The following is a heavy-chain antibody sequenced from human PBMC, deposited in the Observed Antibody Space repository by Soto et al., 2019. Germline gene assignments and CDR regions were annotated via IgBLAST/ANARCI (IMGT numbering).Heavy chain of an antibody. V-gene: IGHV1-3*01. CDR1: GYTFTSYA. CDR2: INAGNGNT. Sequence: ASVKVSCKASGYTFTSYAMHWVRQAPGQRLEWMGWINAGNGNTKYSQKFQGRVTTTRDTSASTAYMELSSLRSEDTAVYYCARDDTVTTPYFDYWGQGTLVTVSS. CDR3: ARDDTVTTPYFDY. J-gene: IGHJ4*02. D-gene: IGHD4-17*01.